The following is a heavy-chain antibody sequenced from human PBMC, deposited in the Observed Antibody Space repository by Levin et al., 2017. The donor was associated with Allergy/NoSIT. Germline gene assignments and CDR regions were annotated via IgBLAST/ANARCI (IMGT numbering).Heavy chain of an antibody. CDR2: IRSKANSYAT. CDR1: GFTFSGSA. Sequence: ASETLSLTCAASGFTFSGSAMHWVRQASGKGLEWVGRIRSKANSYATAYAASVKGRFTISRDDSKNTAYLQMNSLKTEDTAVYYCTTRDYGSDYWGQGTLVTVSS. V-gene: IGHV3-73*01. J-gene: IGHJ4*02. D-gene: IGHD4-17*01. CDR3: TTRDYGSDY.